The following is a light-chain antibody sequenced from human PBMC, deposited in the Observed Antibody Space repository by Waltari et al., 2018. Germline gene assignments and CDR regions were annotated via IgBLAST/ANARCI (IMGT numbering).Light chain of an antibody. CDR3: CSYAGGSAFV. J-gene: IGLJ1*01. CDR2: GVS. V-gene: IGLV2-23*02. Sequence: QSALTQPASVSGSPGQSITISCTGTSSDVGSYNLVSWYQHRPGKPPKLIIYGVSKRPRGVSNRFSGSKSGNTASLTIAGLRTEDEADYYCCSYAGGSAFVFGTGTKITVL. CDR1: SSDVGSYNL.